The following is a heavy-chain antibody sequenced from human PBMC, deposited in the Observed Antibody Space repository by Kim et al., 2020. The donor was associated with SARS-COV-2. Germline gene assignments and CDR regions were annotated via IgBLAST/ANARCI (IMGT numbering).Heavy chain of an antibody. J-gene: IGHJ4*02. CDR3: AKTPGLVVITPIFDF. CDR2: ISSSGGST. CDR1: GFTFSSYA. D-gene: IGHD3-22*01. V-gene: IGHV3-23*01. Sequence: GGSLRLSCAASGFTFSSYAMRWVRQAPGKGLEWVSAISSSGGSTYYEDSVKGRFTISRDNSKNTLYLQMNSLRAEDTAVYYCAKTPGLVVITPIFDFGGRGTLVTVSS.